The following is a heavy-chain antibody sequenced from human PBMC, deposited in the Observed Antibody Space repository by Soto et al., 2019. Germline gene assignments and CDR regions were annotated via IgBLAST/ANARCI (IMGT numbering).Heavy chain of an antibody. J-gene: IGHJ4*02. CDR1: GFTFSSYG. CDR2: IWYDGSNK. CDR3: ARALLPYSSSWFYFDY. Sequence: GGSLRLSCAASGFTFSSYGMHWVRQAPGKGLEWVAVIWYDGSNKYYADSVKGRFTISRDNSKNKLYLQMNSLRAEDTAVYYCARALLPYSSSWFYFDYWGQGTLVTVSS. V-gene: IGHV3-33*01. D-gene: IGHD6-13*01.